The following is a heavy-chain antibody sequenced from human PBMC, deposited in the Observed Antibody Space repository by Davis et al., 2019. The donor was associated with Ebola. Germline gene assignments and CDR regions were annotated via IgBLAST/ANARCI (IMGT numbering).Heavy chain of an antibody. CDR3: ASMDYDILTGYYNPSFFDY. D-gene: IGHD3-9*01. J-gene: IGHJ4*02. CDR2: IIPIFGTA. Sequence: AASVKVSCKASGGTFSSYATSRVRQAPGQGLEWMGGIIPIFGTANYAQKFQGRVTITADKSTSTAYMELSSLRSEDTAVYYCASMDYDILTGYYNPSFFDYWGQGTLVTVSS. CDR1: GGTFSSYA. V-gene: IGHV1-69*06.